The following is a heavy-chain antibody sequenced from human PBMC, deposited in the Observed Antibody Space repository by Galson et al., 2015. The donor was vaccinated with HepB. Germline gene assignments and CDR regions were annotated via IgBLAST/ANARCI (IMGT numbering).Heavy chain of an antibody. D-gene: IGHD3-22*01. J-gene: IGHJ4*02. CDR3: ARASRDYYDSSGYPSSFDY. V-gene: IGHV4-30-2*01. CDR1: GGSVSSGGYS. CDR2: IYHSGST. Sequence: TLSLTCAVSGGSVSSGGYSWSWIRQPPGKGLEWIGYIYHSGSTYYNPSLKSRVTISVDRSKNQFSLKLSSVTAADTAVYYCARASRDYYDSSGYPSSFDYWGQGTLVTVSS.